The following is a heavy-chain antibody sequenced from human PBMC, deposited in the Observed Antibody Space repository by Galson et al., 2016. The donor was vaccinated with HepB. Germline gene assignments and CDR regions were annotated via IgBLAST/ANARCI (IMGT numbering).Heavy chain of an antibody. Sequence: ETLSLTCTVSGVSTNSYYWSWIRQPPGKGLEWIGYVHNGGSTNYNPSLKSRVTISVDTPKNEFSLRLTSVTPADTAIYYCARDRGSDGPRDWYFDLWGRGTLVSVSS. CDR1: GVSTNSYY. V-gene: IGHV4-59*01. CDR3: ARDRGSDGPRDWYFDL. CDR2: VHNGGST. J-gene: IGHJ2*01. D-gene: IGHD5-24*01.